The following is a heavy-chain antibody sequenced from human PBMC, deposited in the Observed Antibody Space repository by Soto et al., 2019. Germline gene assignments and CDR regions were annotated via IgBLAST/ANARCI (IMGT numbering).Heavy chain of an antibody. CDR3: AKERATTTAFDY. Sequence: GSLRLSCAASGFTFSSYAMSWVRQAPGKGLEWVSLITDNGGSTYYADSVKGRFTISRDNTKNTLFLQMNSLRAEDTAVYYCAKERATTTAFDYWGQGXLVTVYS. CDR2: ITDNGGST. CDR1: GFTFSSYA. V-gene: IGHV3-23*01. J-gene: IGHJ4*02. D-gene: IGHD4-17*01.